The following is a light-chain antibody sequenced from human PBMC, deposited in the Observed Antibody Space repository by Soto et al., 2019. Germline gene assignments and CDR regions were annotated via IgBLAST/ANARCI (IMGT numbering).Light chain of an antibody. J-gene: IGKJ2*01. CDR2: GAS. Sequence: EIVLTQSPGTLSLSPGERATLSCRASQSVSSNYLAWYQQKPGQAPRLLIYGASSRATGIPDRFSGSGSRTDFTLTISRLEPEDFAVYYCHQYGSAPYTFGQGTKLEIK. V-gene: IGKV3-20*01. CDR1: QSVSSNY. CDR3: HQYGSAPYT.